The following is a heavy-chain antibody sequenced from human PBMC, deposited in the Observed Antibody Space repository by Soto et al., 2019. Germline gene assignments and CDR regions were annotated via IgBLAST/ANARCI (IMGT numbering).Heavy chain of an antibody. V-gene: IGHV1-18*01. CDR3: ARDPPPPDY. CDR1: GYTFASYA. CDR2: ISAYNGNT. Sequence: QVQLVQSGAEVKKPGASVKVSYKASGYTFASYAISWMRQAPGQGLEWMGWISAYNGNTNYAQKLQGRVTMTTDTSTSTAYMEPRNLRSDDTAVYYLARDPPPPDYWGQGTLVTVSS. J-gene: IGHJ4*02.